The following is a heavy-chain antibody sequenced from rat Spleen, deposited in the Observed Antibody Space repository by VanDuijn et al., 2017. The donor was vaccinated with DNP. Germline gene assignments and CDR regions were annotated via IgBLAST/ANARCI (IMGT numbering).Heavy chain of an antibody. CDR3: VRWNSGHFDY. CDR2: IGSPAYAS. CDR1: GFTFSAYY. Sequence: EVQLVESGGGLVQPGRSLKLSCAASGFTFSAYYMAWVRQAPAKGLEWVAYIGSPAYASYYTDSVKGRFAISRDNAKSTLYLQMNSLRSEDMATYYCVRWNSGHFDYWGQGVMVTVSS. J-gene: IGHJ2*01. D-gene: IGHD4-3*01. V-gene: IGHV5-22*01.